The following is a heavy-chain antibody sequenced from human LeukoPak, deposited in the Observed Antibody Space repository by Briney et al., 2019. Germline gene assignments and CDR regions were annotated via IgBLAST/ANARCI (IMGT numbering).Heavy chain of an antibody. D-gene: IGHD2-15*01. J-gene: IGHJ4*02. V-gene: IGHV3-23*01. CDR3: AKNRWRGYSGDY. CDR1: GHILQSFA. Sequence: PGGPLRLSCTVSGHILQSFAMWCPRQAPGKGLERASTISSSGDNTYYADSVKGRFTIFRDNAKNTLYLQMNSVRAEDTAVYCCAKNRWRGYSGDYWGQGTLVTVSS. CDR2: ISSSGDNT.